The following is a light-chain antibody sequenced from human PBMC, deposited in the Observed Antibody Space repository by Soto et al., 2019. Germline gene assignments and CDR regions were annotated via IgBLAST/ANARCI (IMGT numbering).Light chain of an antibody. V-gene: IGKV3-15*01. CDR3: QQHNNRPPYT. CDR2: GAS. J-gene: IGKJ2*01. Sequence: EIVMTQSPATLSVSPGERATLSCRASQSVSSNLAWYQQKPGQAPRLLIYGASTRATGIPARFSGSGSGTELTRIISSLQSEHFAAYYCQQHNNRPPYTFGQGTKLET. CDR1: QSVSSN.